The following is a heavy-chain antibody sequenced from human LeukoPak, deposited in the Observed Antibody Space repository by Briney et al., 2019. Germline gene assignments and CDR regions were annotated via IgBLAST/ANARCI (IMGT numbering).Heavy chain of an antibody. CDR3: ATIDPRYYYDSSGYDFQH. V-gene: IGHV1-24*01. J-gene: IGHJ1*01. D-gene: IGHD3-22*01. CDR2: FDPEDGET. Sequence: GASVKVSCKVSGYTLTELSMHWVRQAPGKGLEWMGGFDPEDGETIYAQKFQGRVTMTEDTSTDTAYMELSSLRSEDTAVYYCATIDPRYYYDSSGYDFQHWGQGTLVTVSS. CDR1: GYTLTELS.